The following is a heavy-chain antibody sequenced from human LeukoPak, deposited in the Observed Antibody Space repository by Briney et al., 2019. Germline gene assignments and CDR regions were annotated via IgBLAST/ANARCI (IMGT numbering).Heavy chain of an antibody. CDR2: ISNDGSNQ. CDR1: GFSFSTHA. Sequence: GMSLRLSCAASGFSFSTHALHWVRQPPGKGLEWVALISNDGSNQHYVSSVKGRFTVSRDISNSTLFLQMNRLRTDDTAVYYCARQGSSLGYHRNFLDIWGKGTPVTVSS. V-gene: IGHV3-30*01. D-gene: IGHD6-25*01. CDR3: ARQGSSLGYHRNFLDI. J-gene: IGHJ6*04.